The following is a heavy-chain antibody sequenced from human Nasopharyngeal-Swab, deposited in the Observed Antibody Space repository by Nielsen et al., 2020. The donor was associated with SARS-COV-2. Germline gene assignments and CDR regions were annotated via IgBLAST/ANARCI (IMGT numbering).Heavy chain of an antibody. V-gene: IGHV4-38-2*02. CDR2: IYHSGST. CDR1: SYSISSGYY. J-gene: IGHJ4*02. Sequence: SETLSLTCTVSSYSISSGYYWGWIRQPPGKGLEWIGSIYHSGSTYYNPSLKSRVTISVDTSKNQFSLKLSSVTAADTAVYYCASGISVAVAGTRNDYWGQGTLVTVSS. CDR3: ASGISVAVAGTRNDY. D-gene: IGHD6-19*01.